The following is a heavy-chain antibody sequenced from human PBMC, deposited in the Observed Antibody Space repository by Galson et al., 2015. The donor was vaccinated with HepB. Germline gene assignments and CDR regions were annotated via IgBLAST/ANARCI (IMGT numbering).Heavy chain of an antibody. V-gene: IGHV3-7*01. D-gene: IGHD1-26*01. CDR1: GFTFSSYW. CDR3: ARDGAESGSYWGLFYYYYYMDV. Sequence: GSLRLSCAASGFTFSSYWMSWVRQAPGKGLEWVANIKQDGSEKYYVDSVKGRFTISRDNAKNSLYLQMNSLRAEDTAVYYCARDGAESGSYWGLFYYYYYMDVWGKETTVTVSS. CDR2: IKQDGSEK. J-gene: IGHJ6*03.